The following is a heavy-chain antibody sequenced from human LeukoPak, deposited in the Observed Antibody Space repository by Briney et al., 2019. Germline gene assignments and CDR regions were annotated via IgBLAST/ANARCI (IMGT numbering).Heavy chain of an antibody. CDR1: GGSISSSSYY. D-gene: IGHD4-17*01. Sequence: SEALSLTCTVSGGSISSSSYYCGWIRQPPGKGLEWIGSIYYSGSTYYNPSINNRLTISVDTSKNQSSLKLSSVTAAETAVYYCARDHGDFPDYWGQGTLVTVSS. J-gene: IGHJ4*02. CDR2: IYYSGST. V-gene: IGHV4-39*07. CDR3: ARDHGDFPDY.